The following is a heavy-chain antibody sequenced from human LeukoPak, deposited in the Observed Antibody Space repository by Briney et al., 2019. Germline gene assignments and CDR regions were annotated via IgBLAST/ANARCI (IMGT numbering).Heavy chain of an antibody. CDR3: ATDSSGFFANGLDV. Sequence: SETLSLTCTVSGGAISSHYWHWIRQPPGKGLGWIGHMSYSGSTIYNPSLKSRGTISVDTSKSQVSLRLDSVTAADTAVYYCATDSSGFFANGLDVWGQGTTVIVSS. D-gene: IGHD6-19*01. V-gene: IGHV4-59*08. CDR1: GGAISSHY. CDR2: MSYSGST. J-gene: IGHJ6*02.